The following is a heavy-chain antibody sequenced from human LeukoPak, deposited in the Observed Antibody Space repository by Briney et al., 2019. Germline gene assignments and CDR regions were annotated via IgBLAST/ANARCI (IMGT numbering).Heavy chain of an antibody. CDR3: AREESPYYDFWSGPRGYNWFDP. D-gene: IGHD3-3*01. J-gene: IGHJ5*02. CDR2: IWYDGSNK. CDR1: GFTFSSYS. V-gene: IGHV3-33*08. Sequence: GGSLGLSCAASGFTFSSYSMNWVRQAPGKGLEWVAVIWYDGSNKYYADSVKGRFTISRDNSKNTLYLQMNSLRAEDTAVYYCAREESPYYDFWSGPRGYNWFDPWGQGTLVTVSS.